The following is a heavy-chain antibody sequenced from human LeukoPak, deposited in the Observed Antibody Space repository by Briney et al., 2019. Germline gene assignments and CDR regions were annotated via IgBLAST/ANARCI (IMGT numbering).Heavy chain of an antibody. CDR3: AKDFGGEVLGFDI. CDR2: IRQDGSEK. Sequence: PGGSLRLSCAASGFTFSRYWMSWVRQAPGKGLEWVANIRQDGSEKHYLDSVKGRITISRDNAKNSLYLQMNSLRAEDTALYYCAKDFGGEVLGFDIWGQGTMVTVSS. V-gene: IGHV3-7*03. D-gene: IGHD3-10*01. CDR1: GFTFSRYW. J-gene: IGHJ3*02.